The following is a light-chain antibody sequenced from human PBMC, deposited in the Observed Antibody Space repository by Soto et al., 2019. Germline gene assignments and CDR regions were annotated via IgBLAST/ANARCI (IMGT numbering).Light chain of an antibody. CDR2: AAS. Sequence: IQMTQSPTSLSASVGDRVTITCRASQDIRNVLGWFQQKPGKAPKLLISAASFLQSGVPSRFSGSGSGTDFTLTISILPPEHFATYYCLEASIYRRTFDEGTKVDIK. J-gene: IGKJ1*01. V-gene: IGKV1-6*01. CDR3: LEASIYRRT. CDR1: QDIRNV.